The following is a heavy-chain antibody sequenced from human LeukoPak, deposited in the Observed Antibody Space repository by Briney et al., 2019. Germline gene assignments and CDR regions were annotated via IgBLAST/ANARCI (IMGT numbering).Heavy chain of an antibody. CDR1: GGSISSYY. V-gene: IGHV4-59*01. D-gene: IGHD3-10*01. CDR3: ARDSITGYMDV. CDR2: IYYSGST. Sequence: SETLSLTCTVSGGSISSYYWSWIRQPPGKGLEWIGYIYYSGSTNYNPSLKSRVTISVDTSKNQFSLKLSSVTAADTAVYYCARDSITGYMDVWGKGTTVAVSS. J-gene: IGHJ6*03.